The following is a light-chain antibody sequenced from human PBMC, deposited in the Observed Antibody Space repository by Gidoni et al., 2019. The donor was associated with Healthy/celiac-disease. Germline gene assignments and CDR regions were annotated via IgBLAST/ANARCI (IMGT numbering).Light chain of an antibody. V-gene: IGKV2-30*01. Sequence: DGVMTQSPLSMPVTLGLPASIYCRSSHSLVYSDGNTYLNWLQQRPGHSPRRLIYNVSNRDSGVLDRFCGSGSCTDFTLKISRVEADDVGVYYCMQGTRWPPSYTFGQGTKLEIK. CDR1: HSLVYSDGNTY. CDR2: NVS. CDR3: MQGTRWPPSYT. J-gene: IGKJ2*01.